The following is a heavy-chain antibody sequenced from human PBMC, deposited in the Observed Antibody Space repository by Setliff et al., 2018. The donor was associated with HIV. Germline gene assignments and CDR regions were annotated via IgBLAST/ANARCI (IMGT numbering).Heavy chain of an antibody. J-gene: IGHJ4*01. Sequence: SVKVSCKTSGRSFSSYAVSWVRQAPGQGLEWMGGIIPIFGTTNYAQKFQGRVTITADESASTVYMELSSLRSEDTALYYCARDGLLVAGVRFDYWGQGTLVTVSS. CDR2: IIPIFGTT. D-gene: IGHD6-19*01. CDR1: GRSFSSYA. CDR3: ARDGLLVAGVRFDY. V-gene: IGHV1-69*13.